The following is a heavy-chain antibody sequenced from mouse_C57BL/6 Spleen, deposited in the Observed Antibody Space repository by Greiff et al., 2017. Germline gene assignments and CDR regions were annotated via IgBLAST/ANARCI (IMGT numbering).Heavy chain of an antibody. V-gene: IGHV5-17*01. D-gene: IGHD2-9*01. J-gene: IGHJ3*01. Sequence: EVMLVESGGGLVKPGGSLKLSCAASGFTFSDYGMHWVRQAPEKGLEWVAYISSGSSTIYYADTVKGRITITRDNAKNTLFLQMTSLRSEDTAMCCCACPYYGYDEGFGCWGQGTLVTVSA. CDR2: ISSGSSTI. CDR1: GFTFSDYG. CDR3: ACPYYGYDEGFGC.